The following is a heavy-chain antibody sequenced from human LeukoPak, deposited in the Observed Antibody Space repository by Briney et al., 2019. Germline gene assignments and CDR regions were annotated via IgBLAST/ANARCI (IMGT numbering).Heavy chain of an antibody. Sequence: PGGSLRLSCAASGFTFSSYGMHWVRQAPGKGLERVAVIWYDGSNKYYADSAKGRFTISRDNSKNTLYLQMNSLRAEDTAVYYCARDTLDAFDIWGQGTMVTVSS. CDR3: ARDTLDAFDI. CDR2: IWYDGSNK. V-gene: IGHV3-33*01. J-gene: IGHJ3*02. CDR1: GFTFSSYG.